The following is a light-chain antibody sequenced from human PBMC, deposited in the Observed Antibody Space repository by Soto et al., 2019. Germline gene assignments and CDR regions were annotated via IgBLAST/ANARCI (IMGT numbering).Light chain of an antibody. V-gene: IGKV3-11*01. CDR2: DAS. CDR1: QSVSSF. Sequence: EIVLTQSPATLSLSPGERATLSCRASQSVSSFLAWYQHKPGQAPRLLIYDASNRATGIPARFSGSGSGTDFALTISSLEPEDVAVYYCQQRSNWPLRTFGQGTKVEIK. CDR3: QQRSNWPLRT. J-gene: IGKJ1*01.